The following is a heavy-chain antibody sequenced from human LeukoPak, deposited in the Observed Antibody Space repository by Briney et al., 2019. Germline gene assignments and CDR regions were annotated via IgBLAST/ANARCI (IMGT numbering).Heavy chain of an antibody. CDR1: EFTFSNYN. CDR2: ITGNGATT. D-gene: IGHD5-18*01. J-gene: IGHJ4*02. Sequence: SGGSLRLSCAASEFTFSNYNMNWVRQAPGKGLEWVSGITGNGATTYYADSVKGRFTISRDNSRNTVYLQMNSLRAEDTAVYYCANDLGWIQLNLGRGQGTLVTVSS. V-gene: IGHV3-23*01. CDR3: ANDLGWIQLNLG.